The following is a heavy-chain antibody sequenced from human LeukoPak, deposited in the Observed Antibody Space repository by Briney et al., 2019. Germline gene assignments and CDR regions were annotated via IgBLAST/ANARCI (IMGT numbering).Heavy chain of an antibody. Sequence: GGSLLLSCPASGFTFSAYAMMWVRQAPGKGPEWVSAIRGGGGSAFYADSVKGRFTISRDNSKYTLFLQMNSLRAEDTAVYYCARDPNGDYIGAFDMWGPGTMVTVSS. CDR1: GFTFSAYA. CDR3: ARDPNGDYIGAFDM. V-gene: IGHV3-23*01. J-gene: IGHJ3*02. CDR2: IRGGGGSA. D-gene: IGHD4-17*01.